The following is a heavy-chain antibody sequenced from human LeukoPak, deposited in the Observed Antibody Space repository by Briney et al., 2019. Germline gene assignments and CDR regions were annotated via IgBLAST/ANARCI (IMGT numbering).Heavy chain of an antibody. CDR2: ISSTSTYI. J-gene: IGHJ6*03. Sequence: GGSLRLSCAASGFTFSRYSMNWVRQAPGKGLEWVSSISSTSTYIYYADSVKGRFTISRDNAKNSLYLQMNSLRAEDTAVYYCARDWSSSSPYYMDVWGKGTTVTISS. D-gene: IGHD6-6*01. V-gene: IGHV3-21*01. CDR3: ARDWSSSSPYYMDV. CDR1: GFTFSRYS.